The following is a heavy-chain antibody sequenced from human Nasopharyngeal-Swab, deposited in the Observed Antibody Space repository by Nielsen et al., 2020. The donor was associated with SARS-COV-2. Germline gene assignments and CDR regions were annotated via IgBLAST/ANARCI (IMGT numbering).Heavy chain of an antibody. Sequence: VRQMPGKGLEWMGVIYPGNSDTRYSPSFQGQVTISADKPTSTAYLQWSSLKASDTAMYFCARRPHFDILTGYYFDFWGQGTVVTVSS. CDR2: IYPGNSDT. V-gene: IGHV5-51*04. J-gene: IGHJ4*02. CDR3: ARRPHFDILTGYYFDF. D-gene: IGHD3-9*01.